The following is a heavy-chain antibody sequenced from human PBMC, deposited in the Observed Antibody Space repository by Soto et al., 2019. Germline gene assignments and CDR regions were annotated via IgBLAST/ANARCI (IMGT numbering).Heavy chain of an antibody. CDR3: ASGNALEVLLAY. J-gene: IGHJ4*02. CDR2: IYFSGST. CDR1: GASINSGGYY. D-gene: IGHD3-3*01. V-gene: IGHV4-31*03. Sequence: SETLSLTCTVSGASINSGGYYWSWIRQLPGKGLEWIGHIYFSGSTYYNPSLESRVTISLDTSQNQFSLKLSSVTAADTAVYYCASGNALEVLLAYWGQGTLVTVSS.